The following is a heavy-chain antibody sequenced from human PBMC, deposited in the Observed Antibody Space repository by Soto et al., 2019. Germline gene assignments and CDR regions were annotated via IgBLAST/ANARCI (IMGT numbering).Heavy chain of an antibody. Sequence: QVQLQESGPGLVKPSQTLSLTCTVSGGSISSGGDYWSWIRQHPGKGLEWIGYIYYSGSTYYNPYLKSRASISVDTSKNQFSLKLSSVTAAYTAVYYCAIDYRASYPAYYYYGMDVWGQGTTVTVSS. V-gene: IGHV4-31*03. J-gene: IGHJ6*02. D-gene: IGHD3-16*02. CDR2: IYYSGST. CDR3: AIDYRASYPAYYYYGMDV. CDR1: GGSISSGGDY.